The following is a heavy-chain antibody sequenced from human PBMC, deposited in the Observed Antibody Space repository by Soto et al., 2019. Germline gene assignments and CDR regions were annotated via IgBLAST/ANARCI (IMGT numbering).Heavy chain of an antibody. CDR1: GGSISSYY. J-gene: IGHJ6*03. D-gene: IGHD2-15*01. CDR2: IYYSGST. CDR3: ARCFKHPGSYYYYMDV. V-gene: IGHV4-59*01. Sequence: SETLSLTCTVSGGSISSYYWSWIRQPPGKGLEWIGYIYYSGSTNYNPSLKSRVTISVDTSKNQFSLKLSSVTAADTAVYYCARCFKHPGSYYYYMDVWGKGTTVTVSS.